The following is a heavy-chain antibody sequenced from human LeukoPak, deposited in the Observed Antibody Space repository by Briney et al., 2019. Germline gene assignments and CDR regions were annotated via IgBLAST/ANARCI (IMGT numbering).Heavy chain of an antibody. Sequence: PGGSLRLSCAASGFTFSSYAMHWVRQAPGKGLEWVAVISYDGSNKYYADSVKGRFTISRGNSKNTLYLQMNSLRAEDTAVYYCARGTLPTYYYYGMDVWGQGTTVTASS. CDR1: GFTFSSYA. CDR3: ARGTLPTYYYYGMDV. J-gene: IGHJ6*02. CDR2: ISYDGSNK. D-gene: IGHD1-14*01. V-gene: IGHV3-30-3*01.